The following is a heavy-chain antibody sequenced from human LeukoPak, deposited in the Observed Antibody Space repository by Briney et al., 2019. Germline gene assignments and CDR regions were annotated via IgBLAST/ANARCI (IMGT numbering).Heavy chain of an antibody. V-gene: IGHV3-21*04. CDR3: ARLNYDFWSGYYTFDY. Sequence: GGSLRLSCAASGFTFSSYSMNWVRQAPGKGLEWVSSISSSSSYIYYADSVKGRFTISRDNAKNSLYLQMNSLRAEDTAVYYCARLNYDFWSGYYTFDYWGQGTLVTVSS. D-gene: IGHD3-3*01. CDR2: ISSSSSYI. CDR1: GFTFSSYS. J-gene: IGHJ4*02.